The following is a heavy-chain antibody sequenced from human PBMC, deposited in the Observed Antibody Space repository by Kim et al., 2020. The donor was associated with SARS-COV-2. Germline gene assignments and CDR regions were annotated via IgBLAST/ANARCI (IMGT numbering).Heavy chain of an antibody. CDR2: IYTSGST. V-gene: IGHV4-61*02. CDR1: GGSISSGSYY. J-gene: IGHJ4*02. Sequence: SETLSLTCTVSGGSISSGSYYWSWIRQPAGKGLEWIGRIYTSGSTNYNPSLKSRVTISVDTSKNQFSLKLSSVTAADTAVYYCARESTTVTTSDTFDYWGQGTLVTVSS. D-gene: IGHD4-17*01. CDR3: ARESTTVTTSDTFDY.